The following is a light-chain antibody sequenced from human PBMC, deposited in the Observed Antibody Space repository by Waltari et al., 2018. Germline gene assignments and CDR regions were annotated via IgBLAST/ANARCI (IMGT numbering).Light chain of an antibody. CDR1: SSNIGSNY. V-gene: IGLV1-47*01. CDR2: KNN. CDR3: AAWDDNLNLWV. J-gene: IGLJ3*02. Sequence: QSLLTQPPSASETPGQRVPIPSSGRSSNIGSNYVYWYQHLPGTAPKLLLQKNNQRPSWVPDRFSGSKPGTSASLAIRGLRSEDEADYYCAAWDDNLNLWVFGGGTKLTVL.